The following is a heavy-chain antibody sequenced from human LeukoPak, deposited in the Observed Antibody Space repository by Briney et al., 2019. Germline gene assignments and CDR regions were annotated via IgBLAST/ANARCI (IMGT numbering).Heavy chain of an antibody. D-gene: IGHD3-3*01. V-gene: IGHV3-30*02. CDR3: AKGIDDFWSGYYYYYMDV. CDR2: IRYDGSNK. J-gene: IGHJ6*03. Sequence: GGSLRLSCAASGFTFSSYGMHWVRQAPGKGLEWVAFIRYDGSNKYYADSVKGRFTISRDNSKNTLYLQMNSLRAEDTAVYYCAKGIDDFWSGYYYYYMDVWGKGTTVTGSS. CDR1: GFTFSSYG.